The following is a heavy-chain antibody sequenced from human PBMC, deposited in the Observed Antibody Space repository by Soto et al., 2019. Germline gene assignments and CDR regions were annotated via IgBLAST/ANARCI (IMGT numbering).Heavy chain of an antibody. V-gene: IGHV4-34*01. CDR2: INHSGST. Sequence: QVQLQQWGAGLLKPSETLSLTCAVYGGSFSGYYWSWIRQPPGKGLEWIGEINHSGSTNYNPSLKSRVTISVDTSKNQFSLKLSSVTAADTAVYYCARGGAMDTAMVAESFDYWGQGTLVTVSS. CDR3: ARGGAMDTAMVAESFDY. CDR1: GGSFSGYY. D-gene: IGHD5-18*01. J-gene: IGHJ4*02.